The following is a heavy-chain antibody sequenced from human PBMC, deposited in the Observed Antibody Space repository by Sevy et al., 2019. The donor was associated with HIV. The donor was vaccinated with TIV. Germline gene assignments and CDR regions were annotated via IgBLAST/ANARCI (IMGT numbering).Heavy chain of an antibody. CDR1: GDSISNYY. Sequence: SESLSLTCTVSGDSISNYYGSWIRQPPGKGLEWVGYIYNSGSTNYNPSLKSLVTISVDTSKNQCSLKLSSVTTADTAVYYCATDVVVPAAKYFYFYYMDVWGKGTTVTVSS. D-gene: IGHD2-2*01. V-gene: IGHV4-59*01. J-gene: IGHJ6*03. CDR3: ATDVVVPAAKYFYFYYMDV. CDR2: IYNSGST.